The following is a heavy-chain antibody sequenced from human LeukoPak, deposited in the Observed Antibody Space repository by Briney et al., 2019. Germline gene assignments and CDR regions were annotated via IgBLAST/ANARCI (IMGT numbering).Heavy chain of an antibody. J-gene: IGHJ6*03. Sequence: GSLRLSCAASGSTFRNYGMHWVRQAPGRGLECVAVIWFDGNHQYYADSVKGRFTISRDNSNNTLYLQMNSLRVEDTAVYYCAKGPTQILRFLRDGKTYYMDVWGKGTSVLVSS. V-gene: IGHV3-33*06. CDR2: IWFDGNHQ. CDR3: AKGPTQILRFLRDGKTYYMDV. CDR1: GSTFRNYG. D-gene: IGHD3-3*01.